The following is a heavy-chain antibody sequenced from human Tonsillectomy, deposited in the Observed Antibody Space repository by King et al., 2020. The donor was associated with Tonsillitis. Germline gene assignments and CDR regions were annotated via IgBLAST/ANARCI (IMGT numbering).Heavy chain of an antibody. J-gene: IGHJ4*02. D-gene: IGHD3-10*01. CDR1: GYTFTKYY. Sequence: QLVQSGAEVKKPGASVNVSCKASGYTFTKYYVHWVRQXPGQGLXXXGVXXXXDXXXEXXXXFXXXVXMTXXTPXSTVYLVVSXLRSEDXAVYYCTTQGRGTWGLSLVRDWRIPHYFDYGGQGNLVTVSS. CDR3: TTQGRGTWGLSLVRDWRIPHYFDY. CDR2: XXXXDXXX. V-gene: IGHV1-46*03.